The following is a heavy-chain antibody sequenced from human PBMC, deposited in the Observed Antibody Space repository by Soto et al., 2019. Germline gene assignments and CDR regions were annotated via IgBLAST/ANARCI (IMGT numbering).Heavy chain of an antibody. V-gene: IGHV3-30-3*01. Sequence: PGGSLRLSCAASGFTFSSYAMHWVRQAPGKGLEWVAVISYDGSNKYYADSVKGRFTISRDNSKNTLYLQMNSLRAEDTAVYYCARDAGYCSSTSCPYYFDYWGQGTLVTVSS. CDR2: ISYDGSNK. J-gene: IGHJ4*02. D-gene: IGHD2-2*01. CDR3: ARDAGYCSSTSCPYYFDY. CDR1: GFTFSSYA.